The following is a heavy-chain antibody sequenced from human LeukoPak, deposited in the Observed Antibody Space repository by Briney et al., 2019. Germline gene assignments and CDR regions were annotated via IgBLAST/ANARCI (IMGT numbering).Heavy chain of an antibody. D-gene: IGHD6-19*01. Sequence: GGSLRLSCAASGFTFSNYGIHWVRQAPGKGLEWVAFIRNDGNDKYYADSVKGRFTISRDNSKSTLYLQMNSLRREDTALYYCEAVAGVFDYWGQGTLVTVSS. CDR2: IRNDGNDK. J-gene: IGHJ4*02. V-gene: IGHV3-30*02. CDR3: EAVAGVFDY. CDR1: GFTFSNYG.